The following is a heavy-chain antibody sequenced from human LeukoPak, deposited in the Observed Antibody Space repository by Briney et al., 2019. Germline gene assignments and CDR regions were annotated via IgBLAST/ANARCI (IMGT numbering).Heavy chain of an antibody. J-gene: IGHJ4*02. D-gene: IGHD3-22*01. CDR3: ARGVPYYYDSSGYYYY. Sequence: SETLSLTCTVSGGSISSSSYYWGWIRQPPGKGLEWIGSIYHSGSTDYNPSLKSRVTISVDTSKNQFSLKLSSVTAADTAVYYCARGVPYYYDSSGYYYYWGQGTLVTVSS. V-gene: IGHV4-39*07. CDR2: IYHSGST. CDR1: GGSISSSSYY.